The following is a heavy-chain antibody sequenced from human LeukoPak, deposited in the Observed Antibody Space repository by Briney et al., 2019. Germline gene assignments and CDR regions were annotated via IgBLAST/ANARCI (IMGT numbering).Heavy chain of an antibody. Sequence: KPSGTLSLTCGVSGGSITSINWWSWVRQPPGQGLEWIGEISLTGRTNYNPSLIGRVIMSLDESRNQLSLTLTSVTAADTAMYYCTRESGTYCPFGYWGQGTLVVVPS. V-gene: IGHV4-4*02. CDR2: ISLTGRT. CDR3: TRESGTYCPFGY. J-gene: IGHJ4*02. CDR1: GGSITSINW. D-gene: IGHD1-26*01.